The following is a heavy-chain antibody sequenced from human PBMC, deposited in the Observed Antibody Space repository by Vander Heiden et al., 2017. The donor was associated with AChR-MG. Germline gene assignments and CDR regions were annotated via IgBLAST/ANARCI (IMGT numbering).Heavy chain of an antibody. CDR1: GFTFSSSA. Sequence: QVQLVESGGGVVQPGRSLRLSCAASGFTFSSSAMHWVRQAPGKGLEWVAVISYDGSNKYYADSVKGRFTISRDNSKNTLYLQMNSLRAEDTAVYYCAREEAIAMVQGHAYYFDYWGQGTLVTVSS. CDR2: ISYDGSNK. CDR3: AREEAIAMVQGHAYYFDY. V-gene: IGHV3-30-3*01. J-gene: IGHJ4*02. D-gene: IGHD3-10*01.